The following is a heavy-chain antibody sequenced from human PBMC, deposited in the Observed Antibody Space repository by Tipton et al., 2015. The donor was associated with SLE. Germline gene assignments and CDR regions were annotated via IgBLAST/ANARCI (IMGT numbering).Heavy chain of an antibody. V-gene: IGHV4-59*11. CDR3: ARDPIAVAYFDY. CDR1: GGSISSHY. Sequence: TLSLTCTVSGGSISSHYWSWIRQPPGKGLEWIGYIYYSGSTNYNPSLKSRVTISVDTSKNQFSLKLSFVTAADTAVYYCARDPIAVAYFDYWGQGTLVTVSS. CDR2: IYYSGST. J-gene: IGHJ4*02. D-gene: IGHD6-19*01.